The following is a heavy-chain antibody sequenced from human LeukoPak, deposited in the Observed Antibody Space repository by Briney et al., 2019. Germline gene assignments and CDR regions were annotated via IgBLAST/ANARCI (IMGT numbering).Heavy chain of an antibody. D-gene: IGHD2-21*01. V-gene: IGHV3-48*03. CDR2: ISSSGRTM. Sequence: GGSLRLSCEASGFIFSSYEMNWVRQAPGKGLEWVSFISSSGRTMYYADSMKGRFTVSRDNAKNSLYLHVNSLRAEDTAVYYCARDIYGGHDYWGQGTLLTVSS. CDR1: GFIFSSYE. J-gene: IGHJ4*02. CDR3: ARDIYGGHDY.